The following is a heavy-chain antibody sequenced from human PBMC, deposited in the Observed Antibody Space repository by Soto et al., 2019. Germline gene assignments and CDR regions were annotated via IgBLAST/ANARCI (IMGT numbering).Heavy chain of an antibody. CDR3: AKDFSDYGGKGPFDY. Sequence: XGSLRLSCSASGLTFSRYGMHWVRQAPGKGLEWVAVISYDGSNKYYADSVKGRFTISRDNSKNTLYLQMNSLRAEDTAVYYCAKDFSDYGGKGPFDYWGQGTLVTVSS. CDR2: ISYDGSNK. D-gene: IGHD4-17*01. CDR1: GLTFSRYG. V-gene: IGHV3-30*18. J-gene: IGHJ4*02.